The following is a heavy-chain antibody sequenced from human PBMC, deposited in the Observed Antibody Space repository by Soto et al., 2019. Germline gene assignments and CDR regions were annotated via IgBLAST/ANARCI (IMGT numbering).Heavy chain of an antibody. D-gene: IGHD4-17*01. CDR3: ASPSPSYYGDDDPFDY. V-gene: IGHV3-48*03. Sequence: PGGSLRLSCAASGFTFSSYEMNWVRQAPGKGLEWVSYISSSGSTIYYADSVKGRFTISRDNAKNSLYLQMNSLRAEDTAVYYCASPSPSYYGDDDPFDYWGQGTLVTVSS. CDR2: ISSSGSTI. CDR1: GFTFSSYE. J-gene: IGHJ4*02.